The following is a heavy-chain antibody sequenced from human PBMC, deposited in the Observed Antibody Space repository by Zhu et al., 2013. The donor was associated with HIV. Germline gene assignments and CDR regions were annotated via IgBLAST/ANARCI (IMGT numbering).Heavy chain of an antibody. V-gene: IGHV1-8*01. Sequence: QVQLVQSGAEVKKPGASVKVSCKASGYPFTNYDIHWVRQATGQGLEWMGWMNPNTGNTAYEQKFQGRFFLTRETSISTAYMELISLRSEDTAMYYCARPRKSGYTYGLDGFDMWGQGTMVTVSS. D-gene: IGHD5-18*01. CDR3: ARPRKSGYTYGLDGFDM. CDR2: MNPNTGNT. CDR1: GYPFTNYD. J-gene: IGHJ3*02.